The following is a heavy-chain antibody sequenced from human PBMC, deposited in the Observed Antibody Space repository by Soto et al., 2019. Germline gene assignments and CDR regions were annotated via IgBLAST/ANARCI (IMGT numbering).Heavy chain of an antibody. CDR3: ARGGVY. CDR1: GFTFSSHE. Sequence: RRLSCAASGFTFSSHEMNWVRQAPGKGLEWISYISGSGNITYYADSVKGRFTISRDNAQKSLYLQMNSLRVEDTAVYYCARGGVYWGQGTLVTVSS. D-gene: IGHD2-8*01. CDR2: ISGSGNIT. J-gene: IGHJ4*02. V-gene: IGHV3-48*03.